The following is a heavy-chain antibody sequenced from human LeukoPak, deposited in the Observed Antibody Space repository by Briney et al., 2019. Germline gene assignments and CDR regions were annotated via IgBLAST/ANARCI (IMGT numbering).Heavy chain of an antibody. J-gene: IGHJ6*03. D-gene: IGHD1-26*01. Sequence: PGGSLRLSCAASGFTFSSYWMSWVRQAPGKGLEWVANIKQDGSEKYYVDSVKGRFTISRDNAKNSLYVQMNSLRAEDTAVYYCARDQYSGSYGDYYYYYMDVWGKGTTVTISS. V-gene: IGHV3-7*01. CDR3: ARDQYSGSYGDYYYYYMDV. CDR2: IKQDGSEK. CDR1: GFTFSSYW.